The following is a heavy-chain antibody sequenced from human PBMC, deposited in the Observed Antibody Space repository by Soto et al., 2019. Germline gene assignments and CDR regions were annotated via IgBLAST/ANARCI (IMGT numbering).Heavy chain of an antibody. CDR1: GGTLSSYA. CDR2: IIPIFGTA. D-gene: IGHD2-15*01. J-gene: IGHJ6*02. V-gene: IGHV1-69*01. CDR3: ARSRIVVVVAATRYYYYGMDV. Sequence: GGPVKVSCKASGGTLSSYAISWVGQAPGQRLEWVGGIIPIFGTANYAQKFQGRVTITADESTSTAYMELSSLRSEDTAVYYCARSRIVVVVAATRYYYYGMDVWGQGTTVTVSS.